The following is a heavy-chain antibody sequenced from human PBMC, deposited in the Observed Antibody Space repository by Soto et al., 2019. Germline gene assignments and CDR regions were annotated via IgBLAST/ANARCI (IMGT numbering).Heavy chain of an antibody. Sequence: GGSLRLSCAASGFTFSSYAMHWVRQAPGKGLEWVAVISYDGSNKYYADSVKGRFTISRDNSKNTLYLQMNSLRAEDTAVYYCARDPPISGVGAQRALDYWGQGTLVTVSS. CDR1: GFTFSSYA. D-gene: IGHD1-26*01. J-gene: IGHJ4*02. CDR2: ISYDGSNK. CDR3: ARDPPISGVGAQRALDY. V-gene: IGHV3-30-3*01.